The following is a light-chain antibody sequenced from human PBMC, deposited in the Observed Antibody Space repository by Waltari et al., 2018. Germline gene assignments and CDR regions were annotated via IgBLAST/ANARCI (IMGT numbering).Light chain of an antibody. V-gene: IGLV2-14*01. CDR3: SSYTSSSTFV. J-gene: IGLJ1*01. Sequence: QSALTQPASVSGSPGQSITISCTGTSSDVGGYNYVSWYQQHPGKAPKRMIYEVNNRPSGVSNRVSGSKSGNTASLTISGLQAEDEADYYCSSYTSSSTFVFGTGTKVTVL. CDR1: SSDVGGYNY. CDR2: EVN.